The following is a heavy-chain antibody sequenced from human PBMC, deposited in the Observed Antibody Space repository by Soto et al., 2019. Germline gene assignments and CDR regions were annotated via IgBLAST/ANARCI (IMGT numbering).Heavy chain of an antibody. Sequence: QVQLQESGPGLVKSSETLSLTCTVSGASSSSYYWSWIRQPPGKGLEWIGYMNDFGRTIYNPSLKSRVTISLDTSNNQFSLKVTSVIAADTAVYYCARSFCRDAVRCNWFDPWGQGTLVTVSS. CDR2: MNDFGRT. CDR1: GASSSSYY. CDR3: ARSFCRDAVRCNWFDP. J-gene: IGHJ5*02. V-gene: IGHV4-59*01. D-gene: IGHD2-8*01.